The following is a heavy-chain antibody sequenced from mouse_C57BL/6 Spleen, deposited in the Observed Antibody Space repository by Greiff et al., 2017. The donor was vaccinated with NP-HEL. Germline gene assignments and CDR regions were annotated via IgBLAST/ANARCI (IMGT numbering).Heavy chain of an antibody. V-gene: IGHV1-55*01. Sequence: VQLQRPGAELVKPGASVKMSCKASGYTFTSYWITWVKQRPGQGLEWIGDIYPGSGSTNYNEKFKSKATLTVDTSSSTAYMQLSSLTSEDSAVYYCARVLYGYDGYAMDYWGQGTSVTVSS. D-gene: IGHD2-2*01. CDR1: GYTFTSYW. J-gene: IGHJ4*01. CDR2: IYPGSGST. CDR3: ARVLYGYDGYAMDY.